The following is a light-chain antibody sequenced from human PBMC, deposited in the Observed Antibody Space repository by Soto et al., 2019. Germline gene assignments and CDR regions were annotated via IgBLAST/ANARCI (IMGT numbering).Light chain of an antibody. CDR2: KAS. V-gene: IGKV1-5*03. CDR3: QQYNDYPWT. CDR1: QSISSW. J-gene: IGKJ1*01. Sequence: DIQMTQSPSTLSASVGDRVTITCRASQSISSWLAWYQQKPGKAPKLLIYKASSLESGVPSRFSGSGSGTEFTRTISSLQPDDVATYYCQQYNDYPWTFGQGTKVEIK.